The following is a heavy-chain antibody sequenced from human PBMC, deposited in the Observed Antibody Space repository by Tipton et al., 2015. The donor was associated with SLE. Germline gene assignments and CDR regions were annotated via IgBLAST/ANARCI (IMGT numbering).Heavy chain of an antibody. CDR1: EYTLSAAG. Sequence: GSLRLSCTSSEYTLSAAGMHWFRQAPGKGLEWVAHIQYGTLNEYYADSVRGRFALSRDTSENTLYLQIDRLRLDDSAVYYCVNDHHFNFWGQGTLVTVSS. J-gene: IGHJ4*02. CDR2: IQYGTLNE. V-gene: IGHV3-30*02. CDR3: VNDHHFNF.